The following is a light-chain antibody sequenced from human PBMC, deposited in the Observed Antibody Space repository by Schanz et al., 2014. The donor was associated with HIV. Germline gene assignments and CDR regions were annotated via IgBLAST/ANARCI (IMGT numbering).Light chain of an antibody. Sequence: QSALTQPASVSGSPGQSITISCTGTSNDVGTTNRVSWYQQHPDKAPKLMIYEVTRRPPGVSSRFSGSKSGNTASLTISGLQSEDEADYYSFSSVGSDILYVFGTGTKLTVL. CDR1: SNDVGTTNR. J-gene: IGLJ1*01. V-gene: IGLV2-23*02. CDR3: FSSVGSDILYV. CDR2: EVT.